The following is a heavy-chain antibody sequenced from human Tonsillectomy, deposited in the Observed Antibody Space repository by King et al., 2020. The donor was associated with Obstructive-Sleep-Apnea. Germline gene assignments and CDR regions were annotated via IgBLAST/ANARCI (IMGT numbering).Heavy chain of an antibody. V-gene: IGHV3-23*04. D-gene: IGHD5-24*01. CDR1: GFTFSSYA. Sequence: VQLVESGGGLVQPGGSLRLSCAASGFTFSSYAMSWVRQAPGKGLEWVSTIRGSGGSTYYADSVKGRVTISRDNSKHTRYLQMNSLRAEDTAVYYCAAQMAIEVAYFDPWGQGTLVTVSS. CDR2: IRGSGGST. CDR3: AAQMAIEVAYFDP. J-gene: IGHJ5*02.